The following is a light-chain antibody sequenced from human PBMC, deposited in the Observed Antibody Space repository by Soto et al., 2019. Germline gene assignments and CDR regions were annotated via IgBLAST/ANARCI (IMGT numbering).Light chain of an antibody. V-gene: IGLV1-44*01. CDR1: SSNIGSNT. Sequence: QSVLTQPPSASGTPGQRVTISCSGSSSNIGSNTVNWYQQLPGTAPKLLIYSNNQRPSGVPGRFSGSKSGTSASLAISGLQSDDEADYYCAAWDDSLNGYVFGTGTKVTAL. CDR2: SNN. CDR3: AAWDDSLNGYV. J-gene: IGLJ1*01.